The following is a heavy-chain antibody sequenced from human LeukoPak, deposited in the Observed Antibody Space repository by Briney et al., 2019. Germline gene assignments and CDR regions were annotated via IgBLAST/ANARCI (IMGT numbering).Heavy chain of an antibody. Sequence: SETLSLTCTVSGGSTSSSSYYWGWIRQPPGKGLEWIGSIYYSGSTYYNPSLKGRVTISVDTSKNQFSLKLSSVTAADTAVYYCAKSGYCGGDCYYAFDIWGQGTMVTVSS. CDR1: GGSTSSSSYY. CDR2: IYYSGST. D-gene: IGHD2-21*02. CDR3: AKSGYCGGDCYYAFDI. J-gene: IGHJ3*02. V-gene: IGHV4-39*01.